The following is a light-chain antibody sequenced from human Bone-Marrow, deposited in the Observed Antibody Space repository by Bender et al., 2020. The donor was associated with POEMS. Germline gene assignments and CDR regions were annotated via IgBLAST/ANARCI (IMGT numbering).Light chain of an antibody. CDR2: INN. Sequence: QSVLTQPPSASGTPGQRVTISCSGSSSNIGTNPVNWYHQLPGPAPKLLIYINNQRPSGVPDRFSGSKSGTSASLAISGLQSEDEADYYCAAWEDSLNGWVFGGGTKLTVL. J-gene: IGLJ3*02. CDR3: AAWEDSLNGWV. V-gene: IGLV1-44*01. CDR1: SSNIGTNP.